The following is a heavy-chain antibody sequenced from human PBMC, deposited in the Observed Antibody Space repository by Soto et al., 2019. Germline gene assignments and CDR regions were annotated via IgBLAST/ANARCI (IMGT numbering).Heavy chain of an antibody. CDR1: GGPISSYY. J-gene: IGHJ3*02. V-gene: IGHV4-59*08. D-gene: IGHD2-8*01. CDR2: IYYRGST. CDR3: AIDKQGPVSFDI. Sequence: SETLSLTCTVSGGPISSYYWSWIRQPPGKELEWIGYIYYRGSTNYNPSLKSRVTISVDTSKNQFSLKLSSVTAADTAVYYCAIDKQGPVSFDIWGQGTMVTVSS.